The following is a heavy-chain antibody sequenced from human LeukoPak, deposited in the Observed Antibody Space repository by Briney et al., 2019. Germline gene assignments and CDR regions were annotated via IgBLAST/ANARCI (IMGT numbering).Heavy chain of an antibody. CDR2: IYYSGST. J-gene: IGHJ4*02. D-gene: IGHD4-17*01. Sequence: PSQTLSLTCTVSGGSISSYYWSWIRQPPGKGLEWIGYIYYSGSTNYNPSLKSRVTISVDTSKNQFSLELSSVTAADTAVYYCASFTTVTRGYFDYWGQGTLVTVSS. CDR1: GGSISSYY. CDR3: ASFTTVTRGYFDY. V-gene: IGHV4-59*08.